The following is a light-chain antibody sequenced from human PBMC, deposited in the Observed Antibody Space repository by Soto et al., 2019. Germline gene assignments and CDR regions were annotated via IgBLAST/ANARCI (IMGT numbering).Light chain of an antibody. CDR3: QKYDSAPLT. V-gene: IGKV1-27*01. CDR2: GAS. CDR1: QGFGNS. J-gene: IGKJ4*01. Sequence: DIQMTQSPSSLTASIGDRVTISCRASQGFGNSLAWYQQKPGKVPTLLIYGASILQSGVPSRFSGSGSGTEFTLTISCLQPEDVATYFCQKYDSAPLTFGGGTKVEIK.